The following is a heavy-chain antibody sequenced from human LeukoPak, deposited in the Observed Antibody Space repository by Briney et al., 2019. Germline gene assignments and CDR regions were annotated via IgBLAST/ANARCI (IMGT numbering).Heavy chain of an antibody. CDR3: AKDGARVIGWGTNHDAFDI. CDR2: ISGSGGST. CDR1: GFTFSSYA. Sequence: PGGSLRLSCAASGFTFSSYAMSWVRQAPGKGLEGVSAISGSGGSTYYADSVKGRFTISRDNSKNTLYLQMNSLRAEDTVVYYCAKDGARVIGWGTNHDAFDIWGQGTMVTVSS. V-gene: IGHV3-23*01. D-gene: IGHD1-7*01. J-gene: IGHJ3*02.